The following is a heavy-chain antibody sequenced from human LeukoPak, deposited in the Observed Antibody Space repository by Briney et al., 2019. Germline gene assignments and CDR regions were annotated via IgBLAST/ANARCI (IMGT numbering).Heavy chain of an antibody. CDR3: ASHRRLSPGPRGFDY. CDR1: GYTFTSYD. Sequence: ASVKVSCKASGYTFTSYDINWVRQATGQGLEWMGWMNPNSGNTGYAQKFQGRVTMTRNTSISTAYMELSSLRSEDTAVYYCASHRRLSPGPRGFDYWGQGTLVTVSS. D-gene: IGHD2/OR15-2a*01. J-gene: IGHJ4*02. CDR2: MNPNSGNT. V-gene: IGHV1-8*01.